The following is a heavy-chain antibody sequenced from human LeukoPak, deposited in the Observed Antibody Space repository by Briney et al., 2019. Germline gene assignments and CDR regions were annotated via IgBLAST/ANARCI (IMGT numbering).Heavy chain of an antibody. J-gene: IGHJ6*02. V-gene: IGHV1-69*13. CDR1: GGTFSSYA. Sequence: AASVKVSCKASGGTFSSYAISWVRQAPGQGLEWMGGIIPTFGTANYAQKFQGRVTITADESTSTAYVELSSLRSEDTAVYYCARDPYYYGSGSLYGMDVWGQGTTVTVSS. CDR2: IIPTFGTA. CDR3: ARDPYYYGSGSLYGMDV. D-gene: IGHD3-10*01.